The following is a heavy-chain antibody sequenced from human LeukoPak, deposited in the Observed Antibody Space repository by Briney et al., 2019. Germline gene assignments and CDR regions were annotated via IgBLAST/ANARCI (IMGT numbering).Heavy chain of an antibody. D-gene: IGHD3-10*01. CDR2: INQNGNEK. CDR1: GFTFRSYW. Sequence: PGGSLRLSCAASGFTFRSYWMTWVRQAPGKGLEWVANINQNGNEKYYLDSVKGRFTVSRDNAKNSLYLQMTYPRAEDTDVSYCARVRGDYYFDYWGQGTLVTVSS. J-gene: IGHJ4*02. CDR3: ARVRGDYYFDY. V-gene: IGHV3-7*04.